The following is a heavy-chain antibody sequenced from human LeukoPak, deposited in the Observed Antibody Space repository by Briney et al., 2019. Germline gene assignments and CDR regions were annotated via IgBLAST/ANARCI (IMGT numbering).Heavy chain of an antibody. V-gene: IGHV3-23*01. CDR1: GFTFSSYA. CDR2: ISGSGGST. J-gene: IGHJ4*02. D-gene: IGHD2-2*01. Sequence: PGGSLRLSCAASGFTFSSYAMSWVRQAPGKGLEWVSAISGSGGSTYYADSVKGRFTISRDNSKNTLYLQMNSLRAEDTAVYHCAKDLWTVVVPAAIFFDYWGQGTLVTVSS. CDR3: AKDLWTVVVPAAIFFDY.